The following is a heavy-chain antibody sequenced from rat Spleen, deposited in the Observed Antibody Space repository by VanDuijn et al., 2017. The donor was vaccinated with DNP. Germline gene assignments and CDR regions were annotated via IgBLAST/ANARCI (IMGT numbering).Heavy chain of an antibody. CDR1: GYTFASYF. Sequence: QVQLQQSGAGLAKPGSSVKISCKASGYTFASYFITWIKQTTGQGLEYIGYINTGSGGTYYNAKFKDKATLTVDRSSSTAFMLLNSLAPDDSAVYYCARDYGYNLYAMDAWGQGSSVTVSS. D-gene: IGHD1-9*01. CDR3: ARDYGYNLYAMDA. V-gene: IGHV1-43*01. J-gene: IGHJ4*01. CDR2: INTGSGGT.